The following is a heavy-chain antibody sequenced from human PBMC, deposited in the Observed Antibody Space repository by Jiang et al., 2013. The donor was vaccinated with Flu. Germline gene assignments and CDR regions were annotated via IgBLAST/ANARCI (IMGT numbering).Heavy chain of an antibody. CDR2: IYHNGYT. CDR1: GGSINSPNW. D-gene: IGHD2-15*01. J-gene: IGHJ3*02. V-gene: IGHV4-4*02. CDR3: ARGGGPSGGSHLLAFDI. Sequence: GLVKPSGTLSLTCAVSGGSINSPNWWSWVRQPPGKGLEWIGEIYHNGYTNNNPSLKSRLTISVDESKNQFSLRLSSMTAADTAVYYCARGGGPSGGSHLLAFDIWGQGTMVTVSS.